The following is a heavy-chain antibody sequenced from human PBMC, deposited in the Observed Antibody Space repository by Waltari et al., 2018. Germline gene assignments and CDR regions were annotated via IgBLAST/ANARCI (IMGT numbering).Heavy chain of an antibody. Sequence: QLQLQESGPGLVKPSETLSLTCTVSGGSISSSSYYWGWIRQPPGKGLEWIGSIYYSGSTYYNPSLKSRVTISVDTSKNQFSLKLSSVTAADTAVYYCARRIGSPSGSYFVDYWGQGTLVTVSS. CDR2: IYYSGST. D-gene: IGHD1-26*01. CDR1: GGSISSSSYY. CDR3: ARRIGSPSGSYFVDY. V-gene: IGHV4-39*07. J-gene: IGHJ4*02.